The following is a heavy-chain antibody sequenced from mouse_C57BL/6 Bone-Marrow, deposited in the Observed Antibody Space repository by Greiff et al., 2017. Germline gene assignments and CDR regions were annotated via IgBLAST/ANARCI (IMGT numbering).Heavy chain of an antibody. Sequence: VQLQQSGAELVRPGASVKLSCPASGFNFNDYYMHWVKQRPEPGLEWIGRIDPEDGDTEYAPKFQGQATMTADTSSNTAYLQLSSLTSEDTAVYYCTTGGYYFDYWGQGTTLTVSS. J-gene: IGHJ2*01. V-gene: IGHV14-1*01. CDR2: IDPEDGDT. CDR3: TTGGYYFDY. CDR1: GFNFNDYY.